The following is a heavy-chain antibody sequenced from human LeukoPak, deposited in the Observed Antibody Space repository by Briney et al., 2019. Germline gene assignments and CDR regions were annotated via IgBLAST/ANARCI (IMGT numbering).Heavy chain of an antibody. J-gene: IGHJ4*02. CDR2: ISGSGGST. CDR3: ANYYASSGYYYQGPFDY. CDR1: GFTFSSYA. D-gene: IGHD3-22*01. Sequence: GGSLRLSCAASGFTFSSYAMSWVRQAPGKGLEWVSAISGSGGSTYYADSVKGRFTISRDNSKNTLYLQMNSLRAEDTAVYYCANYYASSGYYYQGPFDYWGQGTLVTVSS. V-gene: IGHV3-23*01.